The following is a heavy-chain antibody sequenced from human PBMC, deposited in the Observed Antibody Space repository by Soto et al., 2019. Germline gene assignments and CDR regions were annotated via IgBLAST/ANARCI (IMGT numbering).Heavy chain of an antibody. CDR1: GGAFTNYS. D-gene: IGHD1-20*01. J-gene: IGHJ6*02. V-gene: IGHV1-69*08. Sequence: GASVKVSCKVSGGAFTNYSLNWVRHAPGQGLEWLEGIIPLHNTSNYSLKLLGRGSVTADISSNTVYMHLSGLTSDDTATYYCAVWSNWNPLYYRGMDVWGQGTTVTVSS. CDR3: AVWSNWNPLYYRGMDV. CDR2: IIPLHNTS.